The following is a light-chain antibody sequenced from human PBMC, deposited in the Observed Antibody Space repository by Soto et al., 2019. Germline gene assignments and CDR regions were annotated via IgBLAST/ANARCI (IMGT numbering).Light chain of an antibody. Sequence: QSALTQPASVSGFPGQSITISCTGTSSDVGGYNYVSWYQQHPGKAPKLIIYDVSNRPSGVSNRFSGSKSDNTASLTISGLQAEDEADYYCTSYTTRSTLGVFGGGTQLTVL. CDR1: SSDVGGYNY. CDR3: TSYTTRSTLGV. CDR2: DVS. J-gene: IGLJ3*02. V-gene: IGLV2-14*01.